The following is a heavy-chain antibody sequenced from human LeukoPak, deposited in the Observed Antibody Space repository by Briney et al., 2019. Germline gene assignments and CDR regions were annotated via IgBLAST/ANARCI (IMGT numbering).Heavy chain of an antibody. V-gene: IGHV3-23*01. J-gene: IGHJ4*02. CDR3: AKDRVDYGGHGPFDL. CDR2: ISGSGGST. Sequence: PGGSLRLSCAASGFTFSSYAMSWVRQAPGKGLEWVSAISGSGGSTYYADSVKGRFTISRDNSKNTLYLQMNSLRAEDTAVYYCAKDRVDYGGHGPFDLWGQGTLVTVSS. CDR1: GFTFSSYA. D-gene: IGHD4-23*01.